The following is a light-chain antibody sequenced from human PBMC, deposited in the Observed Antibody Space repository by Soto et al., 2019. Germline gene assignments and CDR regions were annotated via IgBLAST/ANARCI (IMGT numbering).Light chain of an antibody. CDR1: SSDVGGYNF. CDR2: EVS. V-gene: IGLV2-14*03. J-gene: IGLJ1*01. Sequence: QSALTQPASVFGSPGQSITFSCTGTSSDVGGYNFVSWYQQHPGKAPKLMIYEVSSRPSGVSNRFSGSKSGNTASLTISGLQPEDEADYYCSSYTTSSTVVFGTGPSSPS. CDR3: SSYTTSSTVV.